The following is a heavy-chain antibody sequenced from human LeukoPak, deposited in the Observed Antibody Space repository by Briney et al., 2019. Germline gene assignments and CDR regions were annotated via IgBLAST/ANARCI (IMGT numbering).Heavy chain of an antibody. CDR1: GFTFSSYW. CDR3: ARKPPFYYYMDV. CDR2: INTGGSST. Sequence: PGGSLRLSCAASGFTFSSYWMRWVRQAPGKGLVWVSRINTGGSSTNYADSVKGRFTISRDNAKNTLYLQMNSLRAEDTAVYYCARKPPFYYYMDVWGKGTTVTVSS. V-gene: IGHV3-74*01. J-gene: IGHJ6*03.